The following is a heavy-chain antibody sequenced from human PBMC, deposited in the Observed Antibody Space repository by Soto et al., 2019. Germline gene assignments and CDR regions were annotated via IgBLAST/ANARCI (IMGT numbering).Heavy chain of an antibody. CDR2: IFPDDSDT. V-gene: IGHV5-51*01. CDR3: ARLDYYESRRSPPAY. CDR1: GYSFTSYW. Sequence: GESLKISWQVSGYSFTSYWIGWVRQMPGKGLEWMGIIFPDDSDTRYNPSFQGQVTISVDKSISTAYLQWNSLKASDTAMYYCARLDYYESRRSPPAYWGQGTLVTVSS. D-gene: IGHD3-22*01. J-gene: IGHJ1*01.